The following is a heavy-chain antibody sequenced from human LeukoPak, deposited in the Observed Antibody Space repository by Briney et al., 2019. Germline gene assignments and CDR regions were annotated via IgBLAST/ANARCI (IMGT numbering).Heavy chain of an antibody. D-gene: IGHD3-22*01. CDR3: TTENTYYYDSSGFDY. J-gene: IGHJ4*02. V-gene: IGHV3-15*01. Sequence: PSETLSLTCTVSGYSISSGYYWGWIRQPPGKGLEWVGRIKSKTDGGTTDYAAPVKGRFTISRGDSKNTLYLQMNSLKTEDTAVYYCTTENTYYYDSSGFDYWGQGTLVTVSS. CDR1: GYSISSGYY. CDR2: IKSKTDGGTT.